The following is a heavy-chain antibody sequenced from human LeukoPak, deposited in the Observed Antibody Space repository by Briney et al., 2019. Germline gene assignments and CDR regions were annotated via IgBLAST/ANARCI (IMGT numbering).Heavy chain of an antibody. J-gene: IGHJ4*02. V-gene: IGHV4-39*07. D-gene: IGHD3-22*01. Sequence: SETLSLTCTVSGGSISSSSYYWGWVRQPPGKGLEWIGEINHSGSTNYNPSLKSRVTISVDTSKNQFSLKLSSVTAADTAVYYCAKDGPYDSSGPCSYWGQGTLVTVSS. CDR1: GGSISSSSYY. CDR3: AKDGPYDSSGPCSY. CDR2: INHSGST.